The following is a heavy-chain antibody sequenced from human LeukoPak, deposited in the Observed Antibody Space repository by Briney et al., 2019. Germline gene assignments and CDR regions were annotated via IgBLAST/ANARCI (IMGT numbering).Heavy chain of an antibody. D-gene: IGHD2-15*01. CDR3: MKAGYCSGGSCYNWFDP. CDR1: GFTFSSYA. Sequence: GGSLRLSCAASGFTFSSYAMSWVRQAPGKGLEWVSAISGSGGSTYYADSVKGRVTISRDNSKNTLYLQINSQRAEDTAVYYCMKAGYCSGGSCYNWFDPWGQGTLVTVSS. V-gene: IGHV3-23*01. CDR2: ISGSGGST. J-gene: IGHJ5*02.